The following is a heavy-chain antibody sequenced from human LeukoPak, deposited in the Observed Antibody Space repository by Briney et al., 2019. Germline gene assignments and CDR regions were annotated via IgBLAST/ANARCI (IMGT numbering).Heavy chain of an antibody. J-gene: IGHJ3*02. D-gene: IGHD3-22*01. CDR1: GGSISSYY. CDR2: IYTSGST. Sequence: PSETLSLTCTVSGGSISSYYWSWIRQPAGKGLEWIGRIYTSGSTNYNPSLKSRVTMSVDTSKNQFSLKLSSVTAADTAVYYCAREGELGDYYDSSARRDAFDIWGQGTMVTVSS. V-gene: IGHV4-4*07. CDR3: AREGELGDYYDSSARRDAFDI.